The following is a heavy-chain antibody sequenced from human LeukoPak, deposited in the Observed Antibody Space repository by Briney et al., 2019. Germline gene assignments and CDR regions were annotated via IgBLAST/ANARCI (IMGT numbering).Heavy chain of an antibody. V-gene: IGHV4-59*08. D-gene: IGHD3-9*01. CDR3: ARGPIYDIFDY. CDR2: IYDSGST. CDR1: GGSISSYY. Sequence: SETLSLTCTVSGGSISSYYWSWIRQPPGKGLEWIGYIYDSGSTNYNPSLKSRVTILVDTSKNQFSLKLSSVTAADTAVYYCARGPIYDIFDYWGQGTLVTVSS. J-gene: IGHJ4*02.